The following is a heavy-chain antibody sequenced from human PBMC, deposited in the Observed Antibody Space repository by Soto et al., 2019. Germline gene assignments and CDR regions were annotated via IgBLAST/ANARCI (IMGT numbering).Heavy chain of an antibody. D-gene: IGHD5-12*01. Sequence: QVQLVESGGGLVKPGGSLRLSCAASGFTFSSYGMHWVRQAPGKGLEWVAVISYDGSNKYYADSVKGRFTISRDNSKNTLYLQMNSLRAEDTAVYYCAKGTRLLPWGQGTLVTVSS. CDR3: AKGTRLLP. CDR1: GFTFSSYG. CDR2: ISYDGSNK. J-gene: IGHJ5*02. V-gene: IGHV3-30*18.